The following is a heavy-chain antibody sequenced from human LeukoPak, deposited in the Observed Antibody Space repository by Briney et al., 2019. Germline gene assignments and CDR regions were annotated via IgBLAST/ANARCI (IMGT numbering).Heavy chain of an antibody. D-gene: IGHD6-13*01. J-gene: IGHJ1*01. CDR3: AKDRGSSWLFQH. Sequence: GRSLRLSCAASGFTFSSYGMHWVRQAPGKGLEWVAVISYDGSNKYYADSVKGRFTISRDNSKNTLYLQMNSLSAEDTAVYYCAKDRGSSWLFQHWGQGTLVTVSS. CDR1: GFTFSSYG. CDR2: ISYDGSNK. V-gene: IGHV3-30*18.